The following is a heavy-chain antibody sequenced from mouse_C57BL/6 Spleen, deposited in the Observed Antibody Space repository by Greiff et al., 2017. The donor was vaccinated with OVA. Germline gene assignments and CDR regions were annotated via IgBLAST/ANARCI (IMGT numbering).Heavy chain of an antibody. D-gene: IGHD2-3*01. CDR1: GYTFTDYY. CDR3: ASGVYDGYYKFAY. V-gene: IGHV1-26*01. J-gene: IGHJ3*01. Sequence: VQLQQSGPELVKPGASVKISCKASGYTFTDYYMNWVKQSHGKSLEWIGDINPNNGGTSYNQKFKGKATLTVDKSSSTAYMELRSLTSEDSAVYYCASGVYDGYYKFAYWGQGILVTVSA. CDR2: INPNNGGT.